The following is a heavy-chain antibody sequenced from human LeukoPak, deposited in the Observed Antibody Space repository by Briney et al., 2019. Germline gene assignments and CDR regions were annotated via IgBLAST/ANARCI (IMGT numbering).Heavy chain of an antibody. CDR2: ISWNSGSI. CDR3: AAGGGWDPSFGVVTHIDA. CDR1: GFTSDDYA. V-gene: IGHV3-9*02. J-gene: IGHJ6*03. D-gene: IGHD3-3*01. Sequence: GRSLRLSCAASGFTSDDYAMHWVRQAPGKGLEWVSGISWNSGSIGYADSVKGRFTISRDNAKNSLYLQMNSLRVEDTAVYYCAAGGGWDPSFGVVTHIDAWGKGTTVVVS.